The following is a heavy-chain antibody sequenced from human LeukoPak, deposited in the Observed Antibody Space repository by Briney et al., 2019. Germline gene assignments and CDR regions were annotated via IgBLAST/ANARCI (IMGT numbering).Heavy chain of an antibody. V-gene: IGHV3-30-3*01. CDR2: ISLDGSTE. CDR1: GFSLSGYW. Sequence: GGSLRLSCVASGFSLSGYWMYWVRQAPGKGLEWVSIISLDGSTEFYADSVKGRFTISRDTASNTMHLEMNNLRIEDTAVYYCMRDYMGWFDPWGQGSLVTVSS. CDR3: MRDYMGWFDP. J-gene: IGHJ5*02. D-gene: IGHD3-10*01.